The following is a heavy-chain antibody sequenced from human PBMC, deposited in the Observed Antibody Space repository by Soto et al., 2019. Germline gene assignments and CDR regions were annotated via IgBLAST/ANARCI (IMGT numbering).Heavy chain of an antibody. Sequence: QVQLVQSGGEVKKPGASVKVSCKASGYTFDTHGISWVRQAPGQGLEWMGWISPYNGNTNYAQKFQGRVTMTTDTSTSTAYMEVRSLRSDDTAVYYCARDGDSGGYFYYSGMDVWVQGTTVTVSS. J-gene: IGHJ6*02. V-gene: IGHV1-18*04. CDR1: GYTFDTHG. CDR2: ISPYNGNT. D-gene: IGHD3-22*01. CDR3: ARDGDSGGYFYYSGMDV.